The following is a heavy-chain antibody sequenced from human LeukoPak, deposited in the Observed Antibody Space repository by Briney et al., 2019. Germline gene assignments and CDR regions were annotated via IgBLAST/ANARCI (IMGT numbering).Heavy chain of an antibody. V-gene: IGHV3-74*01. CDR2: INSDGTII. CDR1: GFTFSNYW. CDR3: ARALVAGVTLNAFDI. Sequence: GGSLRLSCAASGFTFSNYWMHWVRQAPGKGLVWVSRINSDGTIISYADSVKGRFTTSRDSAKKTLYVQMNSLRAEDTAVYYCARALVAGVTLNAFDIWGQGTMVTVSS. J-gene: IGHJ3*02. D-gene: IGHD6-19*01.